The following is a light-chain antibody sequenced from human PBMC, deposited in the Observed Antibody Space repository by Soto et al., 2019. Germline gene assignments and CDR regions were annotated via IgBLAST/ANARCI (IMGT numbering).Light chain of an antibody. CDR1: HSVSAS. J-gene: IGKJ2*01. V-gene: IGKV3-11*01. CDR3: QQRSNLPYT. Sequence: EIVLTQSPATLSLSPGERATLSCRASHSVSASLGWYQQRPGQAPRLLIYDTFNRATGIPGRFSGSGSGTDFTHTISSLEPEDFAVYYCQQRSNLPYTFGQGTKLEIK. CDR2: DTF.